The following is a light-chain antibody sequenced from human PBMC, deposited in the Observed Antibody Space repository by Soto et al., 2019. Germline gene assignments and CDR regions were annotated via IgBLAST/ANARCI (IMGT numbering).Light chain of an antibody. Sequence: QSVLTQPPSVSGAPGQRVTISCTGNSSNIGAGYDVHWYQQLPGTAPKLLIYDNNNRPSGVPDRFSGSRSSTSASLAITGLHADDAAYYYRPSDSSIMSGVVFGGGTKLTVL. V-gene: IGLV1-40*01. J-gene: IGLJ2*01. CDR1: SSNIGAGYD. CDR3: PSDSSIMSGVV. CDR2: DNN.